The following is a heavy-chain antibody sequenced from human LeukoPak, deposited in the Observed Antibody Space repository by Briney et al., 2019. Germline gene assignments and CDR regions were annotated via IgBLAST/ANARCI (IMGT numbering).Heavy chain of an antibody. V-gene: IGHV3-21*01. J-gene: IGHJ4*02. Sequence: PGGSLRLSCAASGFTFSSYSMSWVRQAPGKGLDWVSSISSSSSSIYYADSVKGRFTISRDNAKNSLSLQMNSLRAEDTAVYYCARGPYTDYWGQGTLVTVSS. CDR3: ARGPYTDY. CDR2: ISSSSSSI. CDR1: GFTFSSYS. D-gene: IGHD4-11*01.